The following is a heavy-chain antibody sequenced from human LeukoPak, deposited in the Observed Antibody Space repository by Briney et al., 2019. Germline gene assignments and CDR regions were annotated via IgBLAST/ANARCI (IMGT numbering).Heavy chain of an antibody. CDR3: AKWAAAAGQNWFDP. V-gene: IGHV3-11*01. CDR1: GFTFSDYY. Sequence: GGSLRLSCAASGFTFSDYYMSWIRQAPGKGLEWVSYISSSGSTIYYADSVKGRFTISRDNSKNTLYLQMNSLRAEDTAVYYCAKWAAAAGQNWFDPWGQGTLVTVSS. CDR2: ISSSGSTI. J-gene: IGHJ5*02. D-gene: IGHD6-13*01.